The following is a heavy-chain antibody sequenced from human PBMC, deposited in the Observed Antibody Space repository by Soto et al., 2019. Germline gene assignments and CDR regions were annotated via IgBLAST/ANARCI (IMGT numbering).Heavy chain of an antibody. V-gene: IGHV1-8*01. CDR3: ARWATMVRGVIIGMDV. Sequence: ASVQVSCKASGYTFTSYDINWVRQATGQGLEWMGWMNPNSGNTGYAQKFQGRVTMTRNTSISTAYMELSSLRSEDTAVYYCARWATMVRGVIIGMDVWGQGTTVTVSS. CDR1: GYTFTSYD. CDR2: MNPNSGNT. D-gene: IGHD3-10*01. J-gene: IGHJ6*02.